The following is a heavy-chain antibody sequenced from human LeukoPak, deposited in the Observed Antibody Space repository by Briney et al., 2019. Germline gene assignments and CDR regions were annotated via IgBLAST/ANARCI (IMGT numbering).Heavy chain of an antibody. V-gene: IGHV3-23*01. Sequence: LGGSLRLSCAASGFTFSNNGMSWVRQAPGKGLEWVSGISGSGGTTYYADSVKGRFTISRDNSKNTLYLQMNSLRAEDTAVYFCAKGGIYNWFDPWGQGTLVTVSS. CDR1: GFTFSNNG. CDR3: AKGGIYNWFDP. D-gene: IGHD3-16*01. CDR2: ISGSGGTT. J-gene: IGHJ5*02.